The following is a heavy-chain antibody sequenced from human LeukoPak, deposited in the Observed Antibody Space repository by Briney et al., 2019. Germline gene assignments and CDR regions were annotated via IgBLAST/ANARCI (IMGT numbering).Heavy chain of an antibody. CDR1: GFTFSSYS. J-gene: IGHJ4*02. CDR2: ISSSSSYI. Sequence: GGSLRLSCAASGFTFSSYSMNWVRQAPGKGLEWVSYISSSSSYIYYADSVKGRFTISRDNAKNSLYLQMNSLRAEDTAVYYCARDKVVAATTDYWGQGTLVTVSS. V-gene: IGHV3-21*05. D-gene: IGHD2-15*01. CDR3: ARDKVVAATTDY.